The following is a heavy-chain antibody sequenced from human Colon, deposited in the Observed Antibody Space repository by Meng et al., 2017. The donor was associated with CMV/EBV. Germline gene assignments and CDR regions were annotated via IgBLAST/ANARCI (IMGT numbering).Heavy chain of an antibody. Sequence: ASVKVSCKASGYTFNDYYIQWVRQAPGQGLEWMGWINPNSGDTTYAQNFRGRVTMTRDTSVKTIDMELTSLTFDDTALYFCATLSIYDSTISDFWGQGTLVTVSS. CDR2: INPNSGDT. CDR3: ATLSIYDSTISDF. J-gene: IGHJ4*02. D-gene: IGHD5/OR15-5a*01. V-gene: IGHV1-2*02. CDR1: GYTFNDYY.